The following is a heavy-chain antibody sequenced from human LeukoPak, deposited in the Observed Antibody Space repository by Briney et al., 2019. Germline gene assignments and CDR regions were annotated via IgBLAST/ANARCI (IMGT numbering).Heavy chain of an antibody. J-gene: IGHJ4*02. CDR3: AKDCYGWNPRVEYFDY. D-gene: IGHD1-1*01. Sequence: GGSLRLSCAASGFTFSSYAMSWVRQAPGKGLEWVSALSGSGGSTYYADSVKGRFTISRDNSKNTLYLQMNSLRAEDTAVYYCAKDCYGWNPRVEYFDYWGQGTLVTVSS. V-gene: IGHV3-23*01. CDR1: GFTFSSYA. CDR2: LSGSGGST.